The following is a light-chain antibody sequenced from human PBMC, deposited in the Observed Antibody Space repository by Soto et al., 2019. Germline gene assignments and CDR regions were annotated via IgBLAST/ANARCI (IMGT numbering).Light chain of an antibody. CDR1: ESISNN. V-gene: IGKV3-20*01. Sequence: ETVLTESPAALSVSPWRRPTLSCRAGESISNNLAWYQQKPGQAPTLLIYGASSRATGIPHRFSGSGSGTDFTLTISRLEPEDFAVYYCQKSGSSPGLPLGGGPKVDLK. CDR2: GAS. CDR3: QKSGSSPGLP. J-gene: IGKJ4*01.